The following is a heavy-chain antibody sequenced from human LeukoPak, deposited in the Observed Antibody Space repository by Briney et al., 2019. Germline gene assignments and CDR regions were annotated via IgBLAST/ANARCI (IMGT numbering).Heavy chain of an antibody. J-gene: IGHJ4*02. Sequence: SETLSLTCAVSGGSISSGGYSWSWIRQPPGKGLEWIGYIYHSGSTYYNPSLKSRVTISVDRSKNQFSLKLSSVTAADTAVYYCAKDPGYSYGYASDYWGQGTLVTVSS. CDR2: IYHSGST. CDR1: GGSISSGGYS. V-gene: IGHV4-30-2*01. CDR3: AKDPGYSYGYASDY. D-gene: IGHD5-18*01.